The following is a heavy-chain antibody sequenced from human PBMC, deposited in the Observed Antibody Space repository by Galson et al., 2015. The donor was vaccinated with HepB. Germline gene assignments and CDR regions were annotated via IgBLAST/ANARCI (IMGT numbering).Heavy chain of an antibody. D-gene: IGHD5-12*01. CDR1: GFTFSSYS. V-gene: IGHV3-21*01. CDR3: AREKVVATELDYWYFDL. CDR2: ISSSSSYI. J-gene: IGHJ2*01. Sequence: SLRLSCAASGFTFSSYSMNWVRQAPGKGLEWVSSISSSSSYIYYADSVKGRFTISRDNAKNSLYLQMNSLRAEDTAVYYCAREKVVATELDYWYFDLWGRGTLVTVSS.